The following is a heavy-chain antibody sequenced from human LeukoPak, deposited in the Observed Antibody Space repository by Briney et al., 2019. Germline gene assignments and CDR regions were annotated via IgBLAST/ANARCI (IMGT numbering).Heavy chain of an antibody. J-gene: IGHJ4*02. V-gene: IGHV3-74*01. CDR2: IRNDGSII. D-gene: IGHD6-19*01. CDR1: GFTFSSYW. Sequence: GGSLRLSCSASGFTFSSYWMHWVRQVPGKGLVWVSRIRNDGSIINYADSVKGRFTISRDNAKNTLYLQMNSLRAEDTAVYYCTRGGSSGLFYWGQGTLVTVSS. CDR3: TRGGSSGLFY.